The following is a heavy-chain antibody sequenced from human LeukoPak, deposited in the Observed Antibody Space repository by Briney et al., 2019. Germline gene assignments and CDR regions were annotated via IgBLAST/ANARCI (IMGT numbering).Heavy chain of an antibody. J-gene: IGHJ4*02. V-gene: IGHV3-23*01. D-gene: IGHD4-17*01. CDR3: AKDQETFYGDYAAPPHDH. CDR1: PFPFSSYG. CDR2: ISGSGGST. Sequence: AGGPLRLSWAASPFPFSSYGMHWVRQAPGKGLEWVSAISGSGGSTHYADSVKGRFTISRDNSKNTLYLQMNSLRVDDTAVYYCAKDQETFYGDYAAPPHDHWGQGTLVIVSS.